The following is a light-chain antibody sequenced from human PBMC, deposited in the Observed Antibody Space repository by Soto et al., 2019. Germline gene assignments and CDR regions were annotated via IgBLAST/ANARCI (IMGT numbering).Light chain of an antibody. CDR2: DAS. CDR1: QSISSW. V-gene: IGKV1-5*01. J-gene: IGKJ1*01. Sequence: DIQMTQSPSTLSASVGDRVTITCRASQSISSWLAWYQQKPGKAPKLLIYDASSLESGVPSRFSGSGSGTEFNLTISSLQPDDCATYYCQQYNSIRTFGQGNKVESK. CDR3: QQYNSIRT.